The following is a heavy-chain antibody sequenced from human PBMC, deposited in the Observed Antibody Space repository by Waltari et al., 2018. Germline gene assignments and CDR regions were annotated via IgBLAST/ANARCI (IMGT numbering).Heavy chain of an antibody. D-gene: IGHD3-10*01. CDR2: INPKSGGT. CDR1: GYTLTDYQ. CDR3: TRNYNGLGV. J-gene: IGHJ6*02. Sequence: QVQLVQSGAEMKKPGASMRVSCQASGYTLTDYQIYWVRQAPGQGLEWGGWINPKSGGTNYAQKLQGRVTMTRDTSISTAYMELTSLTFDDAAVYYCTRNYNGLGVWGQGTTVTVSS. V-gene: IGHV1-2*02.